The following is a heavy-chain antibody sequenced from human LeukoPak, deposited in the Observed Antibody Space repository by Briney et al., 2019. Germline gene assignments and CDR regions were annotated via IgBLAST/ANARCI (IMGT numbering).Heavy chain of an antibody. CDR3: ARNRFPITGTTNNYYYMDV. J-gene: IGHJ6*03. CDR1: GFIFSSYS. D-gene: IGHD1-7*01. Sequence: GGSLRLSCAASGFIFSSYSMNWVRQAPGKGLEWLSYVSSSTTIYYADSVKGRFTISRDNAKNSLYLQMNSLKAEDTAVYYCARNRFPITGTTNNYYYMDVWGKGTTVTVSS. V-gene: IGHV3-48*04. CDR2: VSSSTTI.